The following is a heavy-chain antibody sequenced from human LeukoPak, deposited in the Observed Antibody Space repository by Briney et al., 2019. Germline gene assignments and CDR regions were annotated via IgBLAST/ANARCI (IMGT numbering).Heavy chain of an antibody. CDR3: ARDRSDIVVVVAAFDI. V-gene: IGHV3-21*01. CDR2: ISSSSSYI. CDR1: GFTFSSYS. D-gene: IGHD2-15*01. J-gene: IGHJ3*02. Sequence: GGSLRLSCAASGFTFSSYSMNWVRQAPGKGLEWISSISSSSSYIYYADSVKGRFTISRDNAKNSLYLQMNSLRAEDTAVYYCARDRSDIVVVVAAFDIWGQGTMVTVSS.